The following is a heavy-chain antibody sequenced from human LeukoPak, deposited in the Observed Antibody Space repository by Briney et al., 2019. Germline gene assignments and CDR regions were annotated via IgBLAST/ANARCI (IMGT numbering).Heavy chain of an antibody. Sequence: GGSLRLSCAASGFTFSSYGMHWVRQAPGKGLEWVAVISYDGSNKYYADSVKGRFTISRDNSKNTLYLQMNSLRAEDTAVYYCAKDYYDSSGYYYFDLKSHPWDWYFDLWGRGTLVTVSS. CDR3: AKDYYDSSGYYYFDLKSHPWDWYFDL. CDR2: ISYDGSNK. V-gene: IGHV3-30*18. CDR1: GFTFSSYG. J-gene: IGHJ2*01. D-gene: IGHD3-22*01.